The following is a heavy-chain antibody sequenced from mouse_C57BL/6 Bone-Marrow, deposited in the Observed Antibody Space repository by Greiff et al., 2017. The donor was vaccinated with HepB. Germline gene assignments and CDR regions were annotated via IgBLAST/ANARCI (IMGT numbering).Heavy chain of an antibody. V-gene: IGHV1-39*01. CDR1: GYSFTDYN. J-gene: IGHJ4*01. CDR3: ARSMDTSYYAMDY. D-gene: IGHD2-3*01. Sequence: EVQLQQSGPELVKPGASVKISCKASGYSFTDYNMNWVKQSNGKSLEWIGVINPNYGTTSYNQKFKGKATLTVDQSSSTAYMQLNSMTSEDSAHYYGARSMDTSYYAMDYWGQGTSVTVSS. CDR2: INPNYGTT.